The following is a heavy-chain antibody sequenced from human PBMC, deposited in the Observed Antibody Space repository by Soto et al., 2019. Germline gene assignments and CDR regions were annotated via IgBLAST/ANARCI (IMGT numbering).Heavy chain of an antibody. CDR3: ARDLEDYYDSSGYTL. CDR2: ISYDGSNK. D-gene: IGHD3-22*01. CDR1: GSTFSSYA. J-gene: IGHJ4*02. Sequence: XGSLILSSAASGSTFSSYAMHLVRQARGKGLEWVAVISYDGSNKYYAASVKGRFTISRDNSKNTLYLQINRLRAEDTAVYYCARDLEDYYDSSGYTLRGQGTLVTVSS. V-gene: IGHV3-30-3*01.